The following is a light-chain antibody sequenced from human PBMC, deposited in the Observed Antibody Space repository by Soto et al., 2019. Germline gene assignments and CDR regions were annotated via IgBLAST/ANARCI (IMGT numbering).Light chain of an antibody. J-gene: IGLJ2*01. CDR2: EVS. Sequence: QSVLTQPPSASGTPGQSVTIPCTGTSSDVGDYNYVSWYQQHPGKAPKLMIYEVSRRPSRVPDRFSGSKSGNTASLTVSGLQAEDEADYYCSSNAGSNNLVFGGGTKLTVL. CDR1: SSDVGDYNY. CDR3: SSNAGSNNLV. V-gene: IGLV2-8*01.